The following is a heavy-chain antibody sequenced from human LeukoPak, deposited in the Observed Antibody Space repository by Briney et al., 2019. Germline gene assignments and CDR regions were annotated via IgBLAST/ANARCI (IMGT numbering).Heavy chain of an antibody. D-gene: IGHD6-19*01. Sequence: GASVKVSCKVSGYTLTELSMHWVRQAPGKGLEWMGGFDPEDGETIYAQKFHGRVTMTEDTSTDTAYMELSSLRSEDTAVYCCATEGSGIAVAAEYTNWGQGTMVTVSS. J-gene: IGHJ3*01. V-gene: IGHV1-24*01. CDR1: GYTLTELS. CDR3: ATEGSGIAVAAEYTN. CDR2: FDPEDGET.